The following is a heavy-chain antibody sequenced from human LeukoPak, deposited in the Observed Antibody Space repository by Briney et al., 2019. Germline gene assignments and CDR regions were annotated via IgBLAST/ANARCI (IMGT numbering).Heavy chain of an antibody. D-gene: IGHD3-10*01. CDR2: INPNSGGT. V-gene: IGHV1-2*02. J-gene: IGHJ4*02. CDR1: GYIFSDYY. Sequence: ASVKVSCKASGYIFSDYYIHWVRQAPGQGLEWMGWINPNSGGTNYAQKFQGRVTMTRDTSITTAYMELSSLRSDDTAVYYCARDSGLTYWGQGTLVTVSS. CDR3: ARDSGLTY.